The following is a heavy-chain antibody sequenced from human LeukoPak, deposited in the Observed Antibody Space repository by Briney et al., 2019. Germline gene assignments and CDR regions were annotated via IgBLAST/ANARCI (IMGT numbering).Heavy chain of an antibody. V-gene: IGHV3-53*01. CDR1: GFPVSSNY. D-gene: IGHD2-21*02. CDR3: ARWGGVTNFDY. CDR2: IYSGGTS. J-gene: IGHJ4*02. Sequence: PGGSLRLSCAASGFPVSSNYMGWVRQAPGKGLEWVSIIYSGGTSYYADSVKGRFTISRDNSKNTLYLQMNSLRAEDTAVYYCARWGGVTNFDYWGQGTLVTVSS.